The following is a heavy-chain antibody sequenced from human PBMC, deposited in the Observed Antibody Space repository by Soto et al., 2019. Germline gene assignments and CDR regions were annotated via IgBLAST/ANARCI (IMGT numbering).Heavy chain of an antibody. CDR3: AKRFNYGDYAGTFDY. Sequence: PGGSLRLSCAASGFTFSSYAMSWVRQAPGKGLEWVSAISGSGGSTYYADSVKGRFTISRDNSKNTLYLQMNSLRAEDTAVYYCAKRFNYGDYAGTFDYWGQGTLVTVSS. V-gene: IGHV3-23*01. J-gene: IGHJ4*02. CDR2: ISGSGGST. D-gene: IGHD4-17*01. CDR1: GFTFSSYA.